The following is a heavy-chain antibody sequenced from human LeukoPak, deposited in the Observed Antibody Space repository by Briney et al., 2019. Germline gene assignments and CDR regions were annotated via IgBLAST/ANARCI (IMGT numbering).Heavy chain of an antibody. J-gene: IGHJ4*02. CDR3: ARDFSGYDYNFDY. V-gene: IGHV3-21*01. CDR1: GFTFSSYN. Sequence: GGSLRLSCAASGFTFSSYNMNWVRQAPGKGLEWVSFISSSSSYMYYADSVKGRFTISRDNTMKSLYLQMNSLRAEDTAVYYCARDFSGYDYNFDYWGQGTLVTVSS. D-gene: IGHD5-12*01. CDR2: ISSSSSYM.